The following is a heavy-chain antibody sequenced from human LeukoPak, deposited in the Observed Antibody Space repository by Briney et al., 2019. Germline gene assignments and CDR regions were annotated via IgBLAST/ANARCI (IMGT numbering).Heavy chain of an antibody. J-gene: IGHJ4*02. CDR3: ARGRSERRYSGYDWNAGPGTPFDY. CDR2: INHSGST. V-gene: IGHV4-34*01. Sequence: SETLSLTCAVYGGSFSGYYWSWIRQPPGKGLEWIGEINHSGSTNYNPSLKSRVTISVDTSKNQFSLKLSSVTAADTAVYYCARGRSERRYSGYDWNAGPGTPFDYWGQGTLVTVSS. CDR1: GGSFSGYY. D-gene: IGHD5-12*01.